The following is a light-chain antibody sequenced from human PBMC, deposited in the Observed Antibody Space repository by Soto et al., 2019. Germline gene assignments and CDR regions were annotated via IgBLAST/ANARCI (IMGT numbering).Light chain of an antibody. J-gene: IGLJ1*01. Sequence: QSPLTQPPSASGTPGQGVTISCSGSGSNIGHNSVNWYQQLPGSAPQLLIHSNNQRPSGVPDRFSGSKSGTSASLAIRGLQSGDEADYYCAAWDERLRGNVFGTGTKVTVL. CDR3: AAWDERLRGNV. CDR2: SNN. CDR1: GSNIGHNS. V-gene: IGLV1-44*01.